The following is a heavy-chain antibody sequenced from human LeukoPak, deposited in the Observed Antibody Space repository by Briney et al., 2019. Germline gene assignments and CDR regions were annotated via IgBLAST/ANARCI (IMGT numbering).Heavy chain of an antibody. V-gene: IGHV7-4-1*01. CDR1: GYPFSAHF. D-gene: IGHD3-10*01. CDR3: VRGTPTPGMDY. J-gene: IGHJ4*02. CDR2: IDTTTGNP. Sequence: ASVKVSCKASGYPFSAHFLNWVRQAPGQGLEWMGNIDTTTGNPRYAQDFTGRFVFSLDTSVSTAYLQIASLKADDTAAYYCVRGTPTPGMDYWGQGTQVTVSS.